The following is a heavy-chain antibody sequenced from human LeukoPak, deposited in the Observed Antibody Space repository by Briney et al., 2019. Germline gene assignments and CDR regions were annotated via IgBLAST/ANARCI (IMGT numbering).Heavy chain of an antibody. D-gene: IGHD1-14*01. CDR2: ISGSGGST. Sequence: GGSLRLSCAASGFTFTTYAMSWVRQAPGKGLEWVSTISGSGGSTDYADSVKGRFTISRDNSKNTLYLQMNSLRVEDTAVYYCARGVEPLAANTLAYWGQGTLVTVSS. CDR1: GFTFTTYA. V-gene: IGHV3-23*01. CDR3: ARGVEPLAANTLAY. J-gene: IGHJ4*02.